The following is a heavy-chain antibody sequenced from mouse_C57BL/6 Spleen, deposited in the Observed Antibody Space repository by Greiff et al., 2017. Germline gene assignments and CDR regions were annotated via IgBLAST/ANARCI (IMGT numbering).Heavy chain of an antibody. Sequence: VQLQESGAALVRPGASVTLSCKASGSTFTDYEMHWVKQTPVHGLAWFGVLDPETGGTAYNQKFNGKAILTADKSSSTAYMELRSLTSEDSAVNYYTRESYGCLDYWGQGTTLTVAS. CDR2: LDPETGGT. CDR1: GSTFTDYE. D-gene: IGHD2-2*01. CDR3: TRESYGCLDY. V-gene: IGHV1-15*01. J-gene: IGHJ2*01.